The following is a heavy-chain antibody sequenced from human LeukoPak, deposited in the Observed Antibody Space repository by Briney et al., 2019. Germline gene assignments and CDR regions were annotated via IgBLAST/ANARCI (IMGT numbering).Heavy chain of an antibody. V-gene: IGHV3-15*01. Sequence: GGSLRPSCAASGFTFTNAWMIWVRQAPGKGLEWVGRIKSKGDGEKIDNAEPVKGRFTMSRDDSKAKLYLQMNSLKAEDTDVYYCTTDLGLTMIRGVIVYWGQGALVTVSS. CDR2: IKSKGDGEKI. D-gene: IGHD3-10*01. CDR3: TTDLGLTMIRGVIVY. CDR1: GFTFTNAW. J-gene: IGHJ4*02.